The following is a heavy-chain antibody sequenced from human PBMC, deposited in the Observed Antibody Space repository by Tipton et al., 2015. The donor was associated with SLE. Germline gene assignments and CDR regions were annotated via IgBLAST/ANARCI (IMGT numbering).Heavy chain of an antibody. CDR1: GGSFSGYY. Sequence: LRLSCAVYGGSFSGYYWSWIRQPPGKGLEWIGEINHSGSTNYNPSLKSRVTISVDTSKNQFSLKLGSVTAADTAVYYCARGELYWSFDLWGRGTLVTVSS. J-gene: IGHJ2*01. CDR3: ARGELYWSFDL. D-gene: IGHD1-26*01. CDR2: INHSGST. V-gene: IGHV4-34*01.